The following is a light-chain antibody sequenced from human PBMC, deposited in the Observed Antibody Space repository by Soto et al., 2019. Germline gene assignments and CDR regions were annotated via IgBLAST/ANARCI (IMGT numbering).Light chain of an antibody. Sequence: DVAMTQSPLSLSVTPGEPASISCRSGQSLLHRNGFNYLDWYLQRPGQSPQLLMYMGSYRASGVPDRFSGSGSGPDFTLNISRVEAEDVGVYYCMQALQSPRTFGQGTKVEIK. CDR1: QSLLHRNGFNY. J-gene: IGKJ1*01. V-gene: IGKV2-28*01. CDR3: MQALQSPRT. CDR2: MGS.